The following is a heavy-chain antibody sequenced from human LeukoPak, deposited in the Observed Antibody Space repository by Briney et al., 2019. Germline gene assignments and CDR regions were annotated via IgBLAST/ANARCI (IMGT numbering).Heavy chain of an antibody. Sequence: ESLKISCKGSGYSFTNYWMAWVRQMPGKGLEWMGIIFLGDSDSRYGPSFQGQVTLSADKSVSTAYLQRRSLKASDTAMYCCATAHLPMTWSCALGGGGFQNALEIWGRGTKVTVSS. CDR3: ATAHLPMTWSCALGGGGFQNALEI. V-gene: IGHV5-51*01. J-gene: IGHJ3*02. CDR2: IFLGDSDS. D-gene: IGHD1-26*01. CDR1: GYSFTNYW.